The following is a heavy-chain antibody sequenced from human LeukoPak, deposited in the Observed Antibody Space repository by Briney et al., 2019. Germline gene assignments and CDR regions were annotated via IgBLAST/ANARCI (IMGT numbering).Heavy chain of an antibody. J-gene: IGHJ4*02. D-gene: IGHD4/OR15-4a*01. CDR1: GYTFTQSG. V-gene: IGHV1-18*01. CDR2: ISAYNGVT. CDR3: AKAPRLWWNYLMDE. Sequence: ASVKVSCKTSGYTFTQSGVCWVRQAPGQGLEWMGWISAYNGVTNYAQKFQGRVTMTTDTPTSTAYLQLQSLRPDDTAVYFCAKAPRLWWNYLMDEWGQRTLVIVSS.